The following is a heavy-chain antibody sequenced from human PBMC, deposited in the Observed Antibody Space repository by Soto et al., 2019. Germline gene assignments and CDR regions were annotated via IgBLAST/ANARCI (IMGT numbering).Heavy chain of an antibody. CDR3: ASRSSGWYFDY. CDR2: IYYSGST. V-gene: IGHV4-31*03. CDR1: GGSISSGGYY. Sequence: SETLSLTCTVSGGSISSGGYYWSWIRQHPGKGLEWIGYIYYSGSTYYNPSLKSRVTISVDTSKNQFSLKLSSVTAEDTAVYYCASRSSGWYFDYWGQGTLVTVSS. D-gene: IGHD6-19*01. J-gene: IGHJ4*02.